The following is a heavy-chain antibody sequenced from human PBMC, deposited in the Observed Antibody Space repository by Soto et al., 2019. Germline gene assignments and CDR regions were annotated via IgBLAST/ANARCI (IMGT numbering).Heavy chain of an antibody. CDR3: AKDRGTTVTTPFDP. CDR1: GFTFSSYG. CDR2: ISYDGSNK. Sequence: PGGSLRLSCAASGFTFSSYGMHWVRQAPGKGLEWVAVISYDGSNKYYADSVKGRFTISRDNSKNTLYLQMNSLRAEDTAVYYCAKDRGTTVTTPFDPWGQGTLVTVSS. D-gene: IGHD4-17*01. V-gene: IGHV3-30*18. J-gene: IGHJ5*02.